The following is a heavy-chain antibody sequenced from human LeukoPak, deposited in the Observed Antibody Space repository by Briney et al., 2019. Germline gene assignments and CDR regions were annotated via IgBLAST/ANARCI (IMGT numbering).Heavy chain of an antibody. CDR3: ATGYNYGLDV. Sequence: SETLSLTCTVSGGSISSYYWSWIRQPPGKGLEWIGYIYYSGSTNSSPSLKSRVTSSLDTSKNQRSLKLISVTAADTAVYYCATGYNYGLDVWGQGTTVSVSS. CDR2: IYYSGST. J-gene: IGHJ6*02. CDR1: GGSISSYY. V-gene: IGHV4-59*08.